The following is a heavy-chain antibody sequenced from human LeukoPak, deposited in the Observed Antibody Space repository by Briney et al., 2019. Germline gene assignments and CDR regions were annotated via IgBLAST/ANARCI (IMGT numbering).Heavy chain of an antibody. Sequence: PSETLSLTCTVSGGSISSSSYYWGWIRQPPGKGLEWIGSIYYSGSTYYNPSLKSRVTISVDTSKNQFSLKLSSVTAADTAVYYCARYLTYCGGDCYLGGIEYFDYWGQGTLVTVSS. J-gene: IGHJ4*02. CDR3: ARYLTYCGGDCYLGGIEYFDY. D-gene: IGHD2-21*02. CDR2: IYYSGST. CDR1: GGSISSSSYY. V-gene: IGHV4-39*07.